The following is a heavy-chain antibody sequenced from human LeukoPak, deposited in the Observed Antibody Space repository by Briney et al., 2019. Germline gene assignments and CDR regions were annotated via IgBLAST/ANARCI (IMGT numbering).Heavy chain of an antibody. CDR1: GFTFSSYA. D-gene: IGHD2-2*01. CDR3: AKVRGVYCSSPACYYYDA. Sequence: GGSLRLSCGASGFTFSSYAMSWVRQTPGRGLEWVAGVSPSGGRRIYADSAEGRFTISRDNSNDTVYLQLSSLRAEDSALYYCAKVRGVYCSSPACYYYDAWGQGTPVTVSS. J-gene: IGHJ4*02. V-gene: IGHV3-23*01. CDR2: VSPSGGRR.